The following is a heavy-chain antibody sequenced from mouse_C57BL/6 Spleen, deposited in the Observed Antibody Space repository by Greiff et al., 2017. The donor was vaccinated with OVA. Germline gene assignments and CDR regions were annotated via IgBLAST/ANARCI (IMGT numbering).Heavy chain of an antibody. J-gene: IGHJ2*01. CDR3: AREGNYECDGRYFDY. CDR1: GYAFSSSW. Sequence: VKLMESGPELVKPGASVKISCKASGYAFSSSWMNWVKQRPGKGLEWIGRIYPGDGDTNYNGKFKGKATLTADKSSSTAYMELSSLTSDDSAVYFCAREGNYECDGRYFDYWGQGTTLTVSS. V-gene: IGHV1-82*01. D-gene: IGHD2-4*01. CDR2: IYPGDGDT.